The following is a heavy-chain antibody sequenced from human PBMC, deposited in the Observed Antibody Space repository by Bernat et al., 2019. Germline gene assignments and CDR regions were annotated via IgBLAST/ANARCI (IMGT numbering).Heavy chain of an antibody. CDR3: ARHQGLRWYRDAFDI. CDR2: IYYSGST. J-gene: IGHJ3*02. CDR1: GGSISSSSYY. D-gene: IGHD4-23*01. Sequence: QLQLQESGPGLVKPSETLSLTCTVSGGSISSSSYYWGWIRQPPGKGLEWIGSIYYSGSTYYNPSLKSRVTISVDTSKNQFSLKLSSVTAADTAVYYCARHQGLRWYRDAFDIWGQGTMVTVSS. V-gene: IGHV4-39*01.